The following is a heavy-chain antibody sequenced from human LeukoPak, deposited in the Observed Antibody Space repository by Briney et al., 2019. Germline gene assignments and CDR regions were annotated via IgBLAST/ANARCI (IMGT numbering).Heavy chain of an antibody. D-gene: IGHD5-24*01. CDR2: IYYSGST. CDR1: GVSISSYY. J-gene: IGHJ6*03. Sequence: SETLSLTCTVSGVSISSYYWSWIRQPPGKGLEWIGYIYYSGSTKYSPSLKSRVTISADTSENQFSLKLSSVTAADTAVYYCARGDGYNYPYYYYYYMDVWGKGTTVTVSS. V-gene: IGHV4-59*01. CDR3: ARGDGYNYPYYYYYYMDV.